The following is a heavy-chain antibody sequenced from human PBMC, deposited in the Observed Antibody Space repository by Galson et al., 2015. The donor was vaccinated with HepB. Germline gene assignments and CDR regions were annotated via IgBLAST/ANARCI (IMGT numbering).Heavy chain of an antibody. CDR3: ARVTGGSSGWEGDYYYYGMDV. CDR2: IVVGSGNT. J-gene: IGHJ6*02. Sequence: SVKVSCKASGFTFTSSAMQWVRQARGQRLEWIGWIVVGSGNTNYAQKFQERVTITRDMSTSTAYMELSSLRSEDTAVYYCARVTGGSSGWEGDYYYYGMDVWGQGTTVTVSS. V-gene: IGHV1-58*02. D-gene: IGHD6-19*01. CDR1: GFTFTSSA.